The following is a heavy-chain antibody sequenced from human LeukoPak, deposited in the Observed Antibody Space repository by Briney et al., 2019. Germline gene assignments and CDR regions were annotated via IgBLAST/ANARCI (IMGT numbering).Heavy chain of an antibody. V-gene: IGHV4-4*07. Sequence: SETLSPTCTVSGNSFGDYYWSWIRQPAGKGLEWIGRIYTSGSTNYNPSLKSRVTISVDTSKNQFSLKLSSVTAADTAVYYCARDNYYDSSGYYYFDYWGQGTLVTVSS. D-gene: IGHD3-22*01. CDR3: ARDNYYDSSGYYYFDY. CDR2: IYTSGST. CDR1: GNSFGDYY. J-gene: IGHJ4*02.